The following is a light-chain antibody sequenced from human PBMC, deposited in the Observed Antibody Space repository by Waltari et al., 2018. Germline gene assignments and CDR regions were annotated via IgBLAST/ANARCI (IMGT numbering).Light chain of an antibody. CDR1: RSLVYSAGSTY. CDR2: KVS. CDR3: MQGTHWPIT. V-gene: IGKV2-30*01. Sequence: DVVLTQSPLSQPVTLGQPASSSCRSSRSLVYSAGSTYLNWFQQRPGQAPRSLMYKVSNRDSGVPDRFRGSGSGTDFTLNINRVEAEDVGVYYCMQGTHWPITFGGGTKVEIK. J-gene: IGKJ4*01.